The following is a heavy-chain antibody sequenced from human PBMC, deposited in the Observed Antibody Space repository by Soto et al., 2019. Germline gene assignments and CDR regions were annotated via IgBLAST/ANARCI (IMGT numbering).Heavy chain of an antibody. Sequence: GGSLRLSCAASGFTFSNAWMSWVCQAPGKGLEWVSSIGGSGGATYYADSVKGRFTISRDNSQNTLYLQMNGLRPEDTAVYHCAKVSPRNPAVVVAATYEKAVWGQRTTATVPS. J-gene: IGHJ6*02. CDR3: AKVSPRNPAVVVAATYEKAV. V-gene: IGHV3-23*01. CDR2: IGGSGGAT. CDR1: GFTFSNAW. D-gene: IGHD2-15*01.